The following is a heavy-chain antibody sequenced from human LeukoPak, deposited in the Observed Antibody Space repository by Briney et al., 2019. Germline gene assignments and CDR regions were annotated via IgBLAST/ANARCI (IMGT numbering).Heavy chain of an antibody. CDR1: GFTFSGYA. Sequence: PGGSLRLSCAASGFTFSGYAMSWIRQPPGKGLEWIGEINHSGSTNYNPSLKSRVTISVDTSKNQFSLKLSSVTAADTAVYYCARRRGYSYGHFDYWGQGTLVTVSS. V-gene: IGHV4-34*01. J-gene: IGHJ4*02. CDR3: ARRRGYSYGHFDY. CDR2: INHSGST. D-gene: IGHD5-18*01.